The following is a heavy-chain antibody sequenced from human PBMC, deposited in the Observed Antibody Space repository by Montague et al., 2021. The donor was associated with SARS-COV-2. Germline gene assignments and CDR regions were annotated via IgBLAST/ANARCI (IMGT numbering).Heavy chain of an antibody. Sequence: TLSLTCTVSGDSISYRSYYWGWIRQPPGKGLEWLALIYWDDDKPYSPSLKSRLTITKDTSKNQVVLTMTNMDPVDTATYYCAHSYGDYLFDYWGQGTLVTVSS. CDR2: IYWDDDK. CDR1: GDSISYRSYY. V-gene: IGHV2-5*02. D-gene: IGHD4-17*01. J-gene: IGHJ4*02. CDR3: AHSYGDYLFDY.